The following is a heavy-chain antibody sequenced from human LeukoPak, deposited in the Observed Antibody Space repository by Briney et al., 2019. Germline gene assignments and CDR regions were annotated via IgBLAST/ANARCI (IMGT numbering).Heavy chain of an antibody. V-gene: IGHV3-48*04. CDR2: ISSSSSTI. J-gene: IGHJ4*02. CDR3: ARDSVTIFGVVINFDY. CDR1: GFTFSSYS. D-gene: IGHD3-3*01. Sequence: PGGSLRLSCAASGFTFSSYSMNWVRQAPGKGLEWVSYISSSSSTIYYVDSVKGRFTISRDNAKNSLYLQMNSLRAEDTAVYYCARDSVTIFGVVINFDYWGQGTLVTVSS.